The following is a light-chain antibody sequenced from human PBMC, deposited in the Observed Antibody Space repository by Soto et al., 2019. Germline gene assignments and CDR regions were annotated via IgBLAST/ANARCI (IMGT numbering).Light chain of an antibody. V-gene: IGKV3-11*01. CDR3: QQSSNSIT. CDR2: GAS. J-gene: IGKJ5*01. Sequence: EVVFTHSPVTLSLSPVERATLSCRASQSVSNNYLAWYQQKPGQAPRLLIYGASNRATGIPARFSGSGSGTDFTLTISSLETEDFAVYYCQQSSNSITFGQGTRLEIK. CDR1: QSVSNNY.